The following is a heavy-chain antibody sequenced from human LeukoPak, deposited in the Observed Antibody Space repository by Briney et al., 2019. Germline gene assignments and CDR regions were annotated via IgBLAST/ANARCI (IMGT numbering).Heavy chain of an antibody. D-gene: IGHD3-22*01. CDR2: IDANAKTT. CDR3: AREIVDYYDSSGYQRAFDI. Sequence: PGGSLRLSCAASGFTFSNYWLHWVRQAPGKGLVWVSRIDANAKTTSYADSVKGRFTISTDNAKNTLYLQMNSLRAEDTAVCYCAREIVDYYDSSGYQRAFDIWGQGTMVTVSS. V-gene: IGHV3-74*01. J-gene: IGHJ3*02. CDR1: GFTFSNYW.